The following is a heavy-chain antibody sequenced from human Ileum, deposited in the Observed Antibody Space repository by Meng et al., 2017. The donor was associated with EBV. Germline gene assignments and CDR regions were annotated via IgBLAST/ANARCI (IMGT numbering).Heavy chain of an antibody. CDR3: ARAHPVVYFFDY. CDR2: IQHSGST. CDR1: GGSISSGGHS. J-gene: IGHJ4*02. D-gene: IGHD4-23*01. V-gene: IGHV4-30-2*01. Sequence: LPLQARGRGLVKPSPILSLTCAVSGGSISSGGHSWSWIRQPPGKGLEWIGDIQHSGSTYYNPSLKSRVTISVDRSRNQFSLKLSSVTAADTAVYYCARAHPVVYFFDYWGQGTLVTVSS.